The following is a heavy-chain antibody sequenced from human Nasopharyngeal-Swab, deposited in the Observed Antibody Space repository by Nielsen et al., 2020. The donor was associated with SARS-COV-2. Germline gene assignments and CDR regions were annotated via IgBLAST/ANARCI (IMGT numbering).Heavy chain of an antibody. V-gene: IGHV1-69*13. D-gene: IGHD6-19*01. J-gene: IGHJ6*03. CDR3: ARDPSPYSSGWYGHYYYCMDV. Sequence: SVKVSCKASGGAFSSYAISWVRQAPGQGLEWMGGIIPIFGTANYAQKFQGRVTITADESTSTAYMELSSLRSEDTAVYYCARDPSPYSSGWYGHYYYCMDVWGKGTTVTVSS. CDR1: GGAFSSYA. CDR2: IIPIFGTA.